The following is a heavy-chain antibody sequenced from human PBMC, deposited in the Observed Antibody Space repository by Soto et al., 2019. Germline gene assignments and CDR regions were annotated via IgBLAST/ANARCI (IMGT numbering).Heavy chain of an antibody. D-gene: IGHD3-10*01. CDR2: IIPILGIA. CDR1: GGTFSSYT. Sequence: QVQLVQSGAEVQKPGSSVKVSCKASGGTFSSYTISWVRQAPGQGLEWMGRIIPILGIANYAQKFQGRVTITADKSTSTAYMELSSLRSEDTAVYYCARDVGGFGELLPTDAFDIWGQGTMVTVSS. J-gene: IGHJ3*02. CDR3: ARDVGGFGELLPTDAFDI. V-gene: IGHV1-69*08.